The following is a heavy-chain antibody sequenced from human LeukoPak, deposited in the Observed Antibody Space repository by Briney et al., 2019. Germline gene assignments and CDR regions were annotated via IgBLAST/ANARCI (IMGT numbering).Heavy chain of an antibody. CDR3: ARGTRVSGPFDP. Sequence: GGSLRLSCAASGYTFSSYAMHWVRQAPGKGLEYVSAISSNGGSTYYANSVRGRFTISRDNSKNTLYLQMGSLRAEDMAVYYCARGTRVSGPFDPWGQRTLVTVSS. D-gene: IGHD3-10*01. CDR1: GYTFSSYA. J-gene: IGHJ5*02. CDR2: ISSNGGST. V-gene: IGHV3-64*01.